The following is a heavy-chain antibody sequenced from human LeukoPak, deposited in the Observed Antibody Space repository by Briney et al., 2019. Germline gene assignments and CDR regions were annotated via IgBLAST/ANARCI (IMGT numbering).Heavy chain of an antibody. CDR1: GFTFINYG. D-gene: IGHD1-26*01. CDR3: ARALPGSGSYYAYDI. V-gene: IGHV3-23*01. CDR2: ISGSGGNT. Sequence: GASLRLSCEASGFTFINYGMSWVRQAPGKGLEWVSGISGSGGNTYNADSVKGRFTISRDDSKNTLYLQMNSLRAEDTAVYYCARALPGSGSYYAYDIWGQGTMVTVSS. J-gene: IGHJ3*02.